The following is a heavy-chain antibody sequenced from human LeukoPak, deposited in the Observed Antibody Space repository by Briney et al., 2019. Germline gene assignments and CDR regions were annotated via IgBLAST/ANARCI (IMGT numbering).Heavy chain of an antibody. CDR1: GFTFDDYA. J-gene: IGHJ1*01. D-gene: IGHD6-13*01. CDR3: AKDYSSSWYGEYFQH. CDR2: ISWNSGSI. V-gene: IGHV3-9*01. Sequence: GGSLRLSCAASGFTFDDYAMHWVWQAPGKGLEWVSGISWNSGSIGYADSVKGRFTISRDNAKNSLYLQMNSLRAEDTALYYCAKDYSSSWYGEYFQHWGQGTLVTVSS.